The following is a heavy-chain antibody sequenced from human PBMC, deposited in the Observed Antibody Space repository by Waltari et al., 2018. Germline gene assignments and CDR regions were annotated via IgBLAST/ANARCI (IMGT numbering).Heavy chain of an antibody. V-gene: IGHV5-51*01. D-gene: IGHD6-13*01. CDR3: VRSPPSSWPEYSY. CDR1: GYVFSSYW. Sequence: EVQLVQSGAEVKKPGEPLKISCKASGYVFSSYWIGWVRQMPGKGLEWMGVSYPGDPDTRYSPPFQGRVTISADKSLSTAYLQWRSLMPSDTAMYYCVRSPPSSWPEYSYWGQGTLVTVSS. J-gene: IGHJ4*02. CDR2: SYPGDPDT.